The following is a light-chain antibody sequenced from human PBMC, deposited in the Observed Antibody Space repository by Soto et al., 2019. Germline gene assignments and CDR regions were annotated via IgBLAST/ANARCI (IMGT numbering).Light chain of an antibody. CDR2: LNGDGSH. Sequence: QSVLTQSPSASASLGASVKLTCTLTSGRSNYAIAWHQQQPEKGPRYLMRLNGDGSHTKGRGIPDRFSGSSSGADRYLTISSLQSEDEADYYCQTWDTGIQVFGAGTKLTVL. CDR3: QTWDTGIQV. J-gene: IGLJ2*01. CDR1: SGRSNYA. V-gene: IGLV4-69*01.